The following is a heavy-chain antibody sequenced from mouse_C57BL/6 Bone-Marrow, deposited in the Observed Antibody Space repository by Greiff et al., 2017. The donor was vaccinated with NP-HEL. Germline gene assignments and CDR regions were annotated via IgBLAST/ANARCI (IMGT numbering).Heavy chain of an antibody. CDR1: RFNIKDDY. J-gene: IGHJ2*01. CDR3: TTDGSSSYYFDY. D-gene: IGHD1-1*01. CDR2: IDPENGDT. Sequence: EVKLVESGAELVRPGASVKLSCTASRFNIKDDYMHWVKQRPEQGLEWIGWIDPENGDTEYASKFQGKATITADTSSNTAYLQRSSLTSEDTAVYYCTTDGSSSYYFDYWGQGTTLTVSS. V-gene: IGHV14-4*01.